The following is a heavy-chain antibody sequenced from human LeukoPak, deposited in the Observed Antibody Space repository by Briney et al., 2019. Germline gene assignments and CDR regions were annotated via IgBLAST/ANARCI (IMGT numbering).Heavy chain of an antibody. CDR2: ISGSGGST. CDR1: GFTFSSYA. D-gene: IGHD2-15*01. J-gene: IGHJ4*02. V-gene: IGHV3-23*01. Sequence: LTGGSLRLSCAASGFTFSSYAMSWVRQAPGKGLEWVSAISGSGGSTYYTDSVKGRFTISRDNSKNTLYLQMNSLRAEDTAVYYCAKDSRTYCSGGSCYHDYWGQGTLVTVSS. CDR3: AKDSRTYCSGGSCYHDY.